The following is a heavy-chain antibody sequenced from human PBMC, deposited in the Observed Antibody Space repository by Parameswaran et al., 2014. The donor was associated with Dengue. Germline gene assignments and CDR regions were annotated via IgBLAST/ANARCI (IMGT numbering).Heavy chain of an antibody. D-gene: IGHD6-13*01. V-gene: IGHV5-10-1*01. J-gene: IGHJ5*02. CDR2: IDPDDSYT. Sequence: VRQAPGKGLEWMGRIDPDDSYTSYSPSFQGHVTISVDKSISTAYLQWSSLKASDTAMYYCVRQGSSWADNWVDPWGQGTLVTVSS. CDR3: VRQGSSWADNWVDP.